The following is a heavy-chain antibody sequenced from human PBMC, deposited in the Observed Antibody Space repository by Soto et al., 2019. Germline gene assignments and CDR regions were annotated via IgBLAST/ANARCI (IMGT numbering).Heavy chain of an antibody. CDR2: ISGSGGST. CDR3: AKAGGIAVPGSHLDY. V-gene: IGHV3-23*01. Sequence: EVQLLESGGGSVQPGGSLRLSYATSGFTFSSYAMSWVRQAPGKGLEWVSAISGSGGSTNYADSAEGRFTISRDNSKNTLYLQMSSLRAEDTAVYYCAKAGGIAVPGSHLDYWGQGTLVTVSS. D-gene: IGHD6-19*01. CDR1: GFTFSSYA. J-gene: IGHJ4*02.